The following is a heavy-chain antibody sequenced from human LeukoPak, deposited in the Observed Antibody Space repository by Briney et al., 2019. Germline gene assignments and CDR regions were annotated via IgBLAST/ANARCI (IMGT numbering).Heavy chain of an antibody. CDR2: IYYSGST. Sequence: SETLSLTCTVSGGSISSYYWSWIRQPPGKGLEWIGYIYYSGSTNYNPSLKSRVTISADTSKNQFSLKLSSVTAADTAVYYCARMYYDFWSGYSIYWFDPWGQGTLVTVSS. CDR3: ARMYYDFWSGYSIYWFDP. D-gene: IGHD3-3*01. J-gene: IGHJ5*02. V-gene: IGHV4-59*01. CDR1: GGSISSYY.